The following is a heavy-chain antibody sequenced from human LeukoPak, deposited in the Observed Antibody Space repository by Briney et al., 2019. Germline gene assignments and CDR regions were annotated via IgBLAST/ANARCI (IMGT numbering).Heavy chain of an antibody. CDR3: ARGDQTFDY. Sequence: SETLSLTCNVSGGSISSYYWSWIRQPPGKGLEWIGYTYTTGNTNYNPSLKSRVTMSVDTSKNQFSLKLSSVTAADTAVYYCARGDQTFDYWGQGTLVTVSS. V-gene: IGHV4-4*09. CDR1: GGSISSYY. J-gene: IGHJ4*02. CDR2: TYTTGNT. D-gene: IGHD4-17*01.